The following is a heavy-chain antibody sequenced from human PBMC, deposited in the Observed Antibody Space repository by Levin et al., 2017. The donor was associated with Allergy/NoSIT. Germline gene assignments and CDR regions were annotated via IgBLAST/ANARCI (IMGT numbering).Heavy chain of an antibody. J-gene: IGHJ5*02. CDR2: ISSSSSYI. D-gene: IGHD3-10*01. CDR1: GFTFSSYS. V-gene: IGHV3-21*01. Sequence: PGGSLRLSCAASGFTFSSYSMNWVRQAPGKGLEWVSSISSSSSYIYYADSVKGRFTISRDNAKNSLYLQMNSLRAEDTAVYYCARDSQNPGWFGELVGHLSYNWFDPWGQGTLVTVSS. CDR3: ARDSQNPGWFGELVGHLSYNWFDP.